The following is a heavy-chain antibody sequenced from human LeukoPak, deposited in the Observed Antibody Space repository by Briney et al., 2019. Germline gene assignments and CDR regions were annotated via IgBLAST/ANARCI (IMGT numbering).Heavy chain of an antibody. CDR3: ARDRGSYRYFDY. D-gene: IGHD3-16*02. Sequence: PGGSLRLSCAASGFTFSSYSMNWVRQAPGKGLEWVSSISSSSSYIYYADSVKGRFTISRDNAKNSLYLQMNSLRAEDTAVYYCARDRGSYRYFDYWGQGTLVTVSS. CDR1: GFTFSSYS. CDR2: ISSSSSYI. J-gene: IGHJ4*02. V-gene: IGHV3-21*01.